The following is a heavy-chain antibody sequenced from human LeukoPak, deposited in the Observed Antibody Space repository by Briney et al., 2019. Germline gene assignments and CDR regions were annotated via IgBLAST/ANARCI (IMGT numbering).Heavy chain of an antibody. CDR1: GFTFSTYW. J-gene: IGHJ4*02. CDR3: ARGDDFSGDY. CDR2: IHPEGNEK. V-gene: IGHV3-7*04. D-gene: IGHD2-21*02. Sequence: GGSLRRSCTASGFTFSTYWMSWVRQAPGEGLEWVANIHPEGNEKYHVDSVKGRFTISRDNAKNSLYLQMNSLRVEDTAVYYCARGDDFSGDYWGQGTLVTVSS.